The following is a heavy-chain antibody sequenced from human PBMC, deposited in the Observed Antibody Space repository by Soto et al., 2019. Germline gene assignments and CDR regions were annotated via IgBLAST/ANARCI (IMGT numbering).Heavy chain of an antibody. J-gene: IGHJ5*02. CDR3: ARGHARLTLFEYSSSRRNNWFDP. D-gene: IGHD6-6*01. V-gene: IGHV4-59*01. CDR2: IYYSGST. Sequence: NPSETLSLTCTVYGGSISSYYWSWIRQPPGKGLEWIGYIYYSGSTNYNPSLKSRVTISVDTSKNQFSLKLSSVTTADTAVYYCARGHARLTLFEYSSSRRNNWFDPWGQGTLVTVSS. CDR1: GGSISSYY.